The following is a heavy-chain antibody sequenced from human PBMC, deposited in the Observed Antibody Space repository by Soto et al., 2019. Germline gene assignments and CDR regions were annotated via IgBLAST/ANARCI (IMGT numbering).Heavy chain of an antibody. Sequence: SETLSLTCTVSGGSISSGDYYWSWIRQPPGKGLEWIGYIYYIGSSSYYNPSLKSRLTISLDTSKNQFSLKLSSVTAADTAVYYCARVSCSNTGCYAGGWFDPWGQGALVTVSS. CDR1: GGSISSGDYY. D-gene: IGHD2-2*01. CDR3: ARVSCSNTGCYAGGWFDP. J-gene: IGHJ5*02. CDR2: IYYIGSSS. V-gene: IGHV4-30-4*01.